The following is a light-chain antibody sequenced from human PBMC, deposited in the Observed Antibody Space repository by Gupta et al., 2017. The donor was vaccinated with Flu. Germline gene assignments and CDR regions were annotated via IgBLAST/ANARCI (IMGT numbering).Light chain of an antibody. CDR3: NSYAGSNSFGV. V-gene: IGLV2-8*01. Sequence: SSDNGGYNYVSWYQQHPGKAPKLMIYEVSNRPSGVPDRFSGSKSGKSASLGVSGLLAEDEAYYYCNSYAGSNSFGVFGTGTKVTVL. CDR2: EVS. CDR1: SSDNGGYNY. J-gene: IGLJ1*01.